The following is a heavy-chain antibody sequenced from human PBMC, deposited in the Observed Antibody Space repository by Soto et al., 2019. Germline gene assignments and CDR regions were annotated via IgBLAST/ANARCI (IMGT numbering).Heavy chain of an antibody. CDR1: GYTFTGYY. Sequence: ASVKVSCKASGYTFTGYYMHWVRQAPGQGLEWMGWINPNSGGTNYAQKFQGWVTMTRDTSISTAYMELSRLRSDDTAVYYCARQGYCSGGSCFDYWGQGTLVTVSS. J-gene: IGHJ4*02. CDR2: INPNSGGT. V-gene: IGHV1-2*04. D-gene: IGHD2-15*01. CDR3: ARQGYCSGGSCFDY.